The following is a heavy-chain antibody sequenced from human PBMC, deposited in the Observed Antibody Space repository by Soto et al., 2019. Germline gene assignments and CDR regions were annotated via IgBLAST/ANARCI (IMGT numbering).Heavy chain of an antibody. V-gene: IGHV3-23*01. CDR1: GFTFSSYA. Sequence: PGGSLRLSCAASGFTFSSYAMSCVRQAPGKGLEWVSAISGSGGSTYYADSVEGRFTISRDNSKNTVYLQMNSLRAEDTAVYYCEKDVGPAPEYFQHWAQGTVVTVSS. CDR3: EKDVGPAPEYFQH. D-gene: IGHD1-26*01. J-gene: IGHJ1*01. CDR2: ISGSGGST.